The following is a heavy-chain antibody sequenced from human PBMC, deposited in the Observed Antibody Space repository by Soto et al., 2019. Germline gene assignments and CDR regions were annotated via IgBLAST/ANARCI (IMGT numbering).Heavy chain of an antibody. CDR3: AVTGTYNWFDP. CDR1: GGSLSGYF. CDR2: IHHSGIS. J-gene: IGHJ5*02. Sequence: SETLSLTCAVSGGSLSGYFWNWIRQPPGKGLEWIGEIHHSGISNYNPSLKSRVTMSVDTSKNQFSLKMTSVTAADTAVYYCAVTGTYNWFDPWGQGTLVTVSS. D-gene: IGHD7-27*01. V-gene: IGHV4-34*01.